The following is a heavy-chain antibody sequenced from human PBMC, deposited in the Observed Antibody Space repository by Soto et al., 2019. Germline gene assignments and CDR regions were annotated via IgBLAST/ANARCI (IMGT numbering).Heavy chain of an antibody. J-gene: IGHJ4*02. D-gene: IGHD3-22*01. CDR3: ARDSPWYYDSSGYYTAEYFDY. Sequence: GGSLRLSCAASGFTFSSYAMHWVRQAPGKGLEWVAVISYDGSNKYYADSVKGRFTISRDNSKNTLFLQMNSLRAEDTAVYYCARDSPWYYDSSGYYTAEYFDYWGQGTLVTVSS. CDR1: GFTFSSYA. CDR2: ISYDGSNK. V-gene: IGHV3-30-3*01.